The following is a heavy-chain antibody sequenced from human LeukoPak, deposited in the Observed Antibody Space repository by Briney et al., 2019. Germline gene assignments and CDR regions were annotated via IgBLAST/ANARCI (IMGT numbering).Heavy chain of an antibody. J-gene: IGHJ4*02. V-gene: IGHV4-39*01. CDR2: IYYSGST. D-gene: IGHD6-19*01. CDR1: GGSISSSSYY. CDR3: ARPRYSSGSLDY. Sequence: SETLSLTCTVSGGSISSSSYYWGWIRQPPGKGLEWIGSIYYSGSTYYNPSLKSRVTISVDTSKNQFSLKPSSVTAADTAVYYCARPRYSSGSLDYWGQGTLVTVSS.